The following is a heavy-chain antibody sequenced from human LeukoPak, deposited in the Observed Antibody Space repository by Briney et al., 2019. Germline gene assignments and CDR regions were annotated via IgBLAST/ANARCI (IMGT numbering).Heavy chain of an antibody. J-gene: IGHJ4*02. V-gene: IGHV1-69*05. Sequence: SVKVSCKASGGTFSSYAIRWVRQAPGQGLEWMGGIIPIFGTANYAQKFQGRVTITTDESTSTAYMELSSLRSEDTAVYYCARGGTFGGVIFDYWGQGTLVTVSS. CDR1: GGTFSSYA. CDR2: IIPIFGTA. CDR3: ARGGTFGGVIFDY. D-gene: IGHD3-16*01.